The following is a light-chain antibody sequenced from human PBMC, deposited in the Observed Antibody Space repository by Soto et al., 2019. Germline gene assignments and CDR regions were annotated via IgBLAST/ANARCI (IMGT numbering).Light chain of an antibody. CDR2: DAS. Sequence: EIVMTQSPATLSVSPGETATLSCRASQSVSRYLAWYQHRPGQAPRLLIYDASTRATGIPARFSGSGSGTEFTLTISGLQSEDFAVYSCQQSYSTPPTFGQGTKVEIK. CDR3: QQSYSTPPT. CDR1: QSVSRY. V-gene: IGKV3-15*01. J-gene: IGKJ1*01.